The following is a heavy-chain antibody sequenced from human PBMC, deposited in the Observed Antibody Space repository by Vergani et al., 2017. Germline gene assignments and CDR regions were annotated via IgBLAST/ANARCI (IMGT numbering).Heavy chain of an antibody. V-gene: IGHV4-59*06. CDR3: ARDSYGDYPGAFDI. CDR1: GGSISSYY. Sequence: QVQLQESGPGLVKPSETLSLTCTVSGGSISSYYWSWIRQPPGKGLEWIGYIYYSGSTYYNPSLKSRVTISVDTSKNQFSLKLSSVTAADTAVYYCARDSYGDYPGAFDIWGQGTMVTVSS. J-gene: IGHJ3*02. D-gene: IGHD4-17*01. CDR2: IYYSGST.